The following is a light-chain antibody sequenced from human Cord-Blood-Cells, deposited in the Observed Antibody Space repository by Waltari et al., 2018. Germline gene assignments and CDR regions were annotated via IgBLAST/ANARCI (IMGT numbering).Light chain of an antibody. V-gene: IGLV7-43*01. J-gene: IGLJ3*02. CDR2: SPI. CDR1: TGAVTSGYY. Sequence: QTVVTQEPSLTVSPGGTVNLPCASSTGAVTSGYYPNWFQQKPGQVPRALIYSPINKHSWTPARFSGSLLGGKAALTLSGVQPEDESEYYCLLYYGGAGVFGGGTKLTVL. CDR3: LLYYGGAGV.